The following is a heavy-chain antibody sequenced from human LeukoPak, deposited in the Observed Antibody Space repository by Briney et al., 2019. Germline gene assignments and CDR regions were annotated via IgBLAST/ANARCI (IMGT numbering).Heavy chain of an antibody. Sequence: GGSLRLSCAASGFTFSSYAMHWVRQAPGKGLEWVAVISYDGSNKYYADSVKGRFTISRDNSKNTLYLQMTSLWAEDTGIYYCSRGTSAGGPISPFDFWGQGTVVTVSS. CDR1: GFTFSSYA. J-gene: IGHJ4*02. CDR2: ISYDGSNK. V-gene: IGHV3-30-3*01. CDR3: SRGTSAGGPISPFDF. D-gene: IGHD6-13*01.